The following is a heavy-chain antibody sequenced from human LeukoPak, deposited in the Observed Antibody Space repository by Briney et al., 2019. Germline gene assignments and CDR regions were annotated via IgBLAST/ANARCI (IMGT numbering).Heavy chain of an antibody. V-gene: IGHV3-30*02. CDR2: IRYDGSNK. D-gene: IGHD1-1*01. J-gene: IGHJ4*02. CDR3: AKAIVTTGTFDY. Sequence: GSLRLSCAASGFTFSSYGMHWVRQAPGKGLEWVAFIRYDGSNKYYADSVKGRFTISRDNSKNTLYLQMNSLRAEDTAVYYCAKAIVTTGTFDYWGQGTLVTVSS. CDR1: GFTFSSYG.